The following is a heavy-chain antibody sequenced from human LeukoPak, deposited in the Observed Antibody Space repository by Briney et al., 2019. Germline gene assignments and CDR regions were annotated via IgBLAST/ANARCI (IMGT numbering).Heavy chain of an antibody. D-gene: IGHD2-21*01. Sequence: SETVSLTCTVSGESISGFYWTWIRQPPGKGLEWIGYIYYSGSTNYNPSLKSRVTISVDTSKNQFSLKLSSVTAADTAVYYCARGVVIAPQTFDYWGQGTLVTVSS. J-gene: IGHJ4*02. CDR1: GESISGFY. CDR2: IYYSGST. V-gene: IGHV4-59*01. CDR3: ARGVVIAPQTFDY.